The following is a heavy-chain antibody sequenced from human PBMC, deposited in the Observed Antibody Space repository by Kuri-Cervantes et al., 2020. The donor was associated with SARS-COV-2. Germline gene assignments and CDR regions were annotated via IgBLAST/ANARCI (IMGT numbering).Heavy chain of an antibody. CDR3: ARDRGGGGDPIAYNWFDP. CDR1: GFTFNSYG. D-gene: IGHD2-21*02. V-gene: IGHV3-33*01. J-gene: IGHJ5*02. CDR2: IWYDGSNK. Sequence: GESLKISCAASGFTFNSYGMHWVRQAPGKGLEWVAVIWYDGSNKYYADSVKGRFTISRYNSKNTLYLQMNSLRAEDTAVYYGARDRGGGGDPIAYNWFDPWGQGTLVTVSS.